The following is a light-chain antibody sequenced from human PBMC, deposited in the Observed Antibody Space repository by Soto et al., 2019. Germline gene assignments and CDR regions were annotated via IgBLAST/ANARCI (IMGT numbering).Light chain of an antibody. J-gene: IGLJ2*01. CDR1: SSDVGAYDY. CDR3: GSYTSSATVI. Sequence: QSALTQPASVSGSPGQSITISCTGTSSDVGAYDYVSWYQQRPGKAPKLMIFDVTYRPSGVSNRFSGSKSGNTASLTISGLQAEDEADYYCGSYTSSATVIFGGGTKLTVL. V-gene: IGLV2-14*01. CDR2: DVT.